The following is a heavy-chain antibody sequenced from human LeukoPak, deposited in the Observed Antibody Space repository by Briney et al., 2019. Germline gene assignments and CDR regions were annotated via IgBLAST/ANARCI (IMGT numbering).Heavy chain of an antibody. CDR3: ATAVFGVVIIPNYFDY. D-gene: IGHD3-3*01. Sequence: ASAKVSCKVSGYTLTELSMHWVRQAPGKGLEWMGGFDPEDGETIYAQKFQGRVTMTEDTSTDTAYMELSSLRSEDTAVYYCATAVFGVVIIPNYFDYWGQGTLVTVSS. CDR1: GYTLTELS. J-gene: IGHJ4*02. CDR2: FDPEDGET. V-gene: IGHV1-24*01.